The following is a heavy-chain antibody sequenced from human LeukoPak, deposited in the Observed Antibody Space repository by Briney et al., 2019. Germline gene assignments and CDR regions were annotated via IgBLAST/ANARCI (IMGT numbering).Heavy chain of an antibody. D-gene: IGHD3-16*01. V-gene: IGHV3-11*01. J-gene: IGHJ3*02. CDR3: ARAIYVPDAFDI. Sequence: GGSLRLSCAASGFTFSDYYMSWIRQAPGKGLEWVSYISSSGSTIYYADSVKGRFTISRDNAKNPLYLQMNSLRAEDTAVYYCARAIYVPDAFDIWGQGTMVTVSS. CDR1: GFTFSDYY. CDR2: ISSSGSTI.